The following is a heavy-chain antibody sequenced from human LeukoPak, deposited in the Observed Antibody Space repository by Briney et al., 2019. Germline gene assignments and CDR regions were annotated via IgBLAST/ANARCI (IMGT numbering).Heavy chain of an antibody. CDR2: ISYDGSNK. D-gene: IGHD3-16*01. Sequence: GGSLRLSCAASGFTFSGYAMHWVRQAPGKGLEWVALISYDGSNKYYADSVKGRFTSSRDNSKNTLYLQMNSLRAEDTAVYYCAKELWGSSFDYWGQGTLLTVSS. CDR1: GFTFSGYA. CDR3: AKELWGSSFDY. J-gene: IGHJ4*02. V-gene: IGHV3-30-3*01.